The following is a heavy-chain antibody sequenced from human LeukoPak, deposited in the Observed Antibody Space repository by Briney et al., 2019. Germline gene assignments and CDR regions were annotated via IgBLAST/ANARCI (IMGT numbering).Heavy chain of an antibody. CDR1: GGSISRSSYY. J-gene: IGHJ4*02. D-gene: IGHD6-13*01. CDR3: ARETPYSSSWSAPDY. Sequence: SETRSLTCTVSGGSISRSSYYWGWIRQPPGKGLEWIGSIYYSGSTYYNPSLKSRVTISVDTSKNQFSLKLSSVTAADTAVYYCARETPYSSSWSAPDYWGQGTLVTVSS. CDR2: IYYSGST. V-gene: IGHV4-39*07.